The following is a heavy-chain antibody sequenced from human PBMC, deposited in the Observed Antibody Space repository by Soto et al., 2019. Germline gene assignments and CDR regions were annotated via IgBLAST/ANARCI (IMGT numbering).Heavy chain of an antibody. V-gene: IGHV4-39*01. CDR2: IYYSGST. J-gene: IGHJ6*02. D-gene: IGHD3-10*01. Sequence: SGTLSFTCTFSGSSISSSRYYWGWIRQPPGKGLEWIGSIYYSGSTYYNPSLKSRVTISVDTSKNQFSLKLSSVTAADTAVYYCARTPMVRGSYYGMDVWGQGTTVTVSS. CDR1: GSSISSSRYY. CDR3: ARTPMVRGSYYGMDV.